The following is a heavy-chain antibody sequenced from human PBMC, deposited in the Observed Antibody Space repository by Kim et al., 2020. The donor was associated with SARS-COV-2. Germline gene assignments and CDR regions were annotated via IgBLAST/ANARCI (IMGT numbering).Heavy chain of an antibody. CDR3: ARGGAGAGIIDY. V-gene: IGHV4-59*13. J-gene: IGHJ4*02. Sequence: SETLSLTCTVSGGSISSYYWSWIRQPPGKGLEWIGYIYYSGSTNYNPSLKSRVTISVDTSKNQFSLKLSSVTAADTAVYYCARGGAGAGIIDYWGQGTLVTVSS. CDR1: GGSISSYY. D-gene: IGHD3-16*01. CDR2: IYYSGST.